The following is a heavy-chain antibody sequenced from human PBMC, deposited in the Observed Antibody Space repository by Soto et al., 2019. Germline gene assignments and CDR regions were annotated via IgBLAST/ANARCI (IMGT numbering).Heavy chain of an antibody. Sequence: EVQLVESGGGLVKPGGSLRLSCAASGFTFSSYSMNWVRQAPGKGLEWVSSISSSSSYIYYADSVKGRFTISRDNAKNSLYLQMNSLRAEYTAVYYCARVRYSGYDRGIDYWGHGTLVTVSS. CDR3: ARVRYSGYDRGIDY. V-gene: IGHV3-21*01. D-gene: IGHD5-12*01. CDR2: ISSSSSYI. J-gene: IGHJ4*01. CDR1: GFTFSSYS.